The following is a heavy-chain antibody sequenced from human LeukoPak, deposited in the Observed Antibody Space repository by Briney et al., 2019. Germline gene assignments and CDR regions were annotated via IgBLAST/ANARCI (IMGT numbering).Heavy chain of an antibody. J-gene: IGHJ6*03. V-gene: IGHV1-2*02. CDR1: GYIFTDYY. CDR3: ARDVSDFWSFSKYYYMDV. CDR2: INPNSGGT. D-gene: IGHD3-3*01. Sequence: GASVKVSCKASGYIFTDYYIHWVRQAPGQGLEWMGWINPNSGGTNYAQNLQGRVTMTTDTSTSTAYMELRSLRSDDTAVYYCARDVSDFWSFSKYYYMDVWGKGTTVTVSS.